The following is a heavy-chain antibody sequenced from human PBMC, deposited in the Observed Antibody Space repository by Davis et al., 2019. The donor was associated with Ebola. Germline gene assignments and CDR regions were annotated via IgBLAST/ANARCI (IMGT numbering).Heavy chain of an antibody. CDR3: ARGPYYGMDV. Sequence: GESLKISCAASGFTFSSYGMHWVRQTPGKGLEWVAVIWYDGSNKYYADSVKGRFTISRDNSKNTLYLQMNSLRAEDTAVYYCARGPYYGMDVWGQGTTVTVSS. V-gene: IGHV3-33*01. CDR1: GFTFSSYG. J-gene: IGHJ6*02. CDR2: IWYDGSNK.